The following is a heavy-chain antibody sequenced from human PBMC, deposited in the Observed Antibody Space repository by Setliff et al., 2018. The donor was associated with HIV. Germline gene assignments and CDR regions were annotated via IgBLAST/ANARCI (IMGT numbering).Heavy chain of an antibody. CDR3: SRDVGVPGRGNALDY. CDR1: GYTFGSYY. D-gene: IGHD1-26*01. Sequence: ASVKVSCKASGYTFGSYYMHWVRQAPGQGLEWMGRIAPNSGGTKYAQKFEGRVTMTRDTSINTVYMEVSSLRSDDTAVYYCSRDVGVPGRGNALDYWGQGTQVTVSS. J-gene: IGHJ4*02. V-gene: IGHV1-2*06. CDR2: IAPNSGGT.